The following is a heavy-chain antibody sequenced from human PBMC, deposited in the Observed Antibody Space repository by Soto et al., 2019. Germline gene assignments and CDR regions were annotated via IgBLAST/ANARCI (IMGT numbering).Heavy chain of an antibody. V-gene: IGHV3-9*01. D-gene: IGHD6-13*01. CDR2: ISWNSGSI. CDR3: ARGTAAGTLYNWFDP. Sequence: PGGSLRLSCAASAFTFADYAMHWVRQAPGKGLEWVSTISWNSGSIGYADSVKGRFTISRDNAKNYLYLQMNSLRVEDTAFYYCARGTAAGTLYNWFDPWGQGTLVTVSS. J-gene: IGHJ5*02. CDR1: AFTFADYA.